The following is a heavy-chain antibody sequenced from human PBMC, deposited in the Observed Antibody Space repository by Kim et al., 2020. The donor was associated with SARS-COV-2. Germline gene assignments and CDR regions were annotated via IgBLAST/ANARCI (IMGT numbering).Heavy chain of an antibody. V-gene: IGHV4-39*07. CDR1: GGSISSSSYY. Sequence: SETLSLTCTVSGGSISSSSYYWGWIRQPPGKGLEWIGSIYYSGSTYYNPSLKSRVTISVDTSKNQFSLKLSSVTAADTAVYYCARSTMVRGLYYFDYWGQGTLVTVSS. CDR3: ARSTMVRGLYYFDY. D-gene: IGHD3-10*01. CDR2: IYYSGST. J-gene: IGHJ4*02.